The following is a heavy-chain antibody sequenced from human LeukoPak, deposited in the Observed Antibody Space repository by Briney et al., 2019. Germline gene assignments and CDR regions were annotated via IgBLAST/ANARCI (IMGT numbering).Heavy chain of an antibody. CDR1: GGSFSGYY. V-gene: IGHV4-34*01. CDR2: INHSGST. D-gene: IGHD2-2*02. CDR3: ARSKLRYCSSTSCYTLGYYFDY. J-gene: IGHJ4*02. Sequence: SETLSLTCAVYGGSFSGYYWSWIRQPPGKGLEWIGEINHSGSTSYNPSLKSRVTISVDTSKNQFSLKLSSVTAADTAVYYCARSKLRYCSSTSCYTLGYYFDYWGQGTLVTVSS.